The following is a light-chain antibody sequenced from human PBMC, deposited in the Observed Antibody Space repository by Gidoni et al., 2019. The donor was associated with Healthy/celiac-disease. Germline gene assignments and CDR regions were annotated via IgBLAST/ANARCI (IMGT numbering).Light chain of an antibody. V-gene: IGLV1-44*01. CDR1: TSNIGSNS. Sequence: QSVLTQPPSASGPPGQRVTISCSGGTSNIGSNSVNWYQHLPGTAPKLLMYSNNQRPSGVPDRFSGSKSGTSASLAISGLQSEDEADYYCAAWDDSLNGHVVFGGGTKLTVL. CDR3: AAWDDSLNGHVV. J-gene: IGLJ2*01. CDR2: SNN.